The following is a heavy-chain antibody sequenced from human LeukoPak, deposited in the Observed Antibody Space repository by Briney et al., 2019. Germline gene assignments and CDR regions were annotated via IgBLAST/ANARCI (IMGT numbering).Heavy chain of an antibody. Sequence: GGSLRLSCAASGITLSQNVMSCVRQAPGGGREWVSLIYTNGDTHYADSVKGRFTISRDNSKNTVYLEMNSLRPEDTAVYFCARDRAGRTPWVEFDPWGQGTLVTVSS. V-gene: IGHV3-66*03. CDR3: ARDRAGRTPWVEFDP. CDR2: IYTNGDT. D-gene: IGHD3-10*01. J-gene: IGHJ5*02. CDR1: GITLSQNV.